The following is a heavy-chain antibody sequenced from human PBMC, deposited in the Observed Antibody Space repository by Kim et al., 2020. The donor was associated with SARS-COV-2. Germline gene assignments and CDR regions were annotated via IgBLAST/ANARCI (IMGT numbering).Heavy chain of an antibody. Sequence: SETLSLTCAVYGASFSGYYWNWIRQPPGKGLEWIGEINHSGSTNYNTSLKSRVTISVDTSKNQFSLKLTSVTAADTAVYYCVRGPGISIFGVVIPGLYFDYWGQGTLVTVSS. CDR2: INHSGST. V-gene: IGHV4-34*01. J-gene: IGHJ4*02. CDR1: GASFSGYY. D-gene: IGHD3-3*01. CDR3: VRGPGISIFGVVIPGLYFDY.